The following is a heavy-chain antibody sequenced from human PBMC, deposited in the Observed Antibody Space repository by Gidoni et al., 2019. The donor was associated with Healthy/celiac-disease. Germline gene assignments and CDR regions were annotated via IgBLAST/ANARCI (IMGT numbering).Heavy chain of an antibody. CDR3: ARVGNNWGREADGY. V-gene: IGHV3-21*01. CDR1: GFTFSSYS. Sequence: EVQLVESGGGLVKPGGSLRPSCAASGFTFSSYSMNWVRQAPGKGLEWVSSISSSSSYIYYADSVKGRFTISRDNAKNSLYLQMNSLRAEDTAVYYCARVGNNWGREADGYWGQGTLVTVSS. J-gene: IGHJ4*02. D-gene: IGHD1-1*01. CDR2: ISSSSSYI.